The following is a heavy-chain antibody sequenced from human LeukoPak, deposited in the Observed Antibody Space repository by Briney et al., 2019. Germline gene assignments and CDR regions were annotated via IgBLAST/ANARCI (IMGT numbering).Heavy chain of an antibody. D-gene: IGHD2-15*01. Sequence: PSETLSLTCSVSGGSPRGGRHHWAWVRQPPGKCLEFIGSLDESGRPYYNAPLKSRVTISEDSSGKQFSLNLSSVTAADTAVYYCARDLGGYPFFMDVWGRGTTVIVSS. CDR1: GGSPRGGRHH. CDR3: ARDLGGYPFFMDV. V-gene: IGHV4-39*07. CDR2: LDESGRP. J-gene: IGHJ6*03.